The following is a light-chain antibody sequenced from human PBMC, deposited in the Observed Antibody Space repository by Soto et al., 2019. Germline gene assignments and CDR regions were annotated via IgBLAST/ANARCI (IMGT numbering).Light chain of an antibody. CDR1: QSINRY. CDR3: QQSYSAPRT. V-gene: IGKV1-39*01. Sequence: IQMTKSPSSLSASVGDRVTITCRPSQSINRYLNWYQQKPGTAPKVLIYAASNLQSGVPSRFSGSGSETDFTLTISSLQPEDFATYYCQQSYSAPRTFGQGTKVEIK. J-gene: IGKJ1*01. CDR2: AAS.